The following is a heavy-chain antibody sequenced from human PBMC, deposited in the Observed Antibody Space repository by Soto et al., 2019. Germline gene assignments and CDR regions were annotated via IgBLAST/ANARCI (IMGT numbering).Heavy chain of an antibody. J-gene: IGHJ5*02. D-gene: IGHD3-22*01. V-gene: IGHV4-59*01. CDR2: LYYGRSV. CDR1: GDSISSYY. Sequence: QVQLQEAGPGLVKPSEPLSLTCAVSGDSISSYYCMWIRQPPGKGLESIVYLYYGRSVNYNPSLTSRVPMSVDTSTNQSSLTLSSMTAADTAVYSCALRSMAVVPESWGQGTLVTVSS. CDR3: ALRSMAVVPES.